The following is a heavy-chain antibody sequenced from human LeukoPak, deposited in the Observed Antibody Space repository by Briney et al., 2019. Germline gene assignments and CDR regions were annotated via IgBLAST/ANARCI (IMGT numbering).Heavy chain of an antibody. J-gene: IGHJ4*02. Sequence: GGSLRLSCTVSGFTFGDYAINWVRQAPGKGLEWVGFIRSKAFGETAEYAASVKGRFTISRDDSKSIAYLQMNSLRTEDTAVYYCTRDRGSSTLGDYWGQGTLVTVSS. V-gene: IGHV3-49*04. D-gene: IGHD7-27*01. CDR3: TRDRGSSTLGDY. CDR2: IRSKAFGETA. CDR1: GFTFGDYA.